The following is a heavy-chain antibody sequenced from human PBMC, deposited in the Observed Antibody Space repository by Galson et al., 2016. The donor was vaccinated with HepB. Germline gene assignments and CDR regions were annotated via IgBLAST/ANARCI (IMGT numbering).Heavy chain of an antibody. J-gene: IGHJ4*02. CDR3: SRGGYCIITSCYHPIDY. D-gene: IGHD2-2*01. CDR2: INAGTGNT. V-gene: IGHV1-3*01. CDR1: GYTFTSYA. Sequence: SVKVSCKASGYTFTSYAMHWVRQAPGQSLEWMAWINAGTGNTKYSQRLQGRVTITRDTSASTTYMELSSLGSEDTAVYYCSRGGYCIITSCYHPIDYWGQGTLVTVSS.